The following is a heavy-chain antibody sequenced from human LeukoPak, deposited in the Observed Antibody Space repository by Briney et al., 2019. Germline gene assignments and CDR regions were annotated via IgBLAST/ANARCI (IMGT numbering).Heavy chain of an antibody. Sequence: SETLSLTCAVYGGSFSGYYWSWIRQPPGKGLEWIGEINHSGSTNYNPSLKSRVTISVDTSKNQFSLKLSSVTAADTAVYYCARYYYDRALDYWGQGTLVTVSS. CDR1: GGSFSGYY. J-gene: IGHJ4*02. D-gene: IGHD3-22*01. CDR2: INHSGST. CDR3: ARYYYDRALDY. V-gene: IGHV4-34*01.